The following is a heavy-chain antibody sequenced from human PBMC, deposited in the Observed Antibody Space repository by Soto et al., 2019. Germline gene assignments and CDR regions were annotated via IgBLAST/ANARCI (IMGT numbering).Heavy chain of an antibody. D-gene: IGHD3-16*01. CDR1: GYTFTSYD. CDR2: MNPNSANT. V-gene: IGHV1-8*01. J-gene: IGHJ6*02. CDR3: AREGVRGMDV. Sequence: QVQLVQSGAEVKKPGASVKVSCKASGYTFTSYDINWVRQATGQGLEWMGWMNPNSANTGYAQKFQGRGTMTRNTSMSTAYMALSGLKSEDTAVYSCAREGVRGMDVWGQGTTVTVSS.